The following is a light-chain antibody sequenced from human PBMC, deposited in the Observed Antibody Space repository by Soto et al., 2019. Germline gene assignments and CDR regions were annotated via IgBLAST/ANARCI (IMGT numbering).Light chain of an antibody. CDR2: GTS. CDR1: QSLRSS. Sequence: ETMMTQSPDTLSVSLGERATLSCRSSQSLRSSLAWYQQKPGQAPRLLIYGTSNRATGIPDRFSGSGSGTDFSLTINRLEPEDYAVYYCQQYNNWPPYTFGQGTKVDIK. CDR3: QQYNNWPPYT. V-gene: IGKV3D-15*01. J-gene: IGKJ2*01.